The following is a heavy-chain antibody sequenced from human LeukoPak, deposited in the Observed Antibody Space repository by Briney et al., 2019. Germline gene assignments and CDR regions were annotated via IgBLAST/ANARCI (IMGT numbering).Heavy chain of an antibody. J-gene: IGHJ2*01. CDR2: ITSTGGST. CDR1: GFSLSTYS. D-gene: IGHD2-15*01. V-gene: IGHV3-23*01. Sequence: GASLRLSCAASGFSLSTYSVSWVRQPPGKGLEWVSGITSTGGSTYYADSVKGRFTVSRDTSKNTLYLQMNSLRAEDTAVYYCAKEGYCSGGSCDPHWYFDLWGRGTLVTVSS. CDR3: AKEGYCSGGSCDPHWYFDL.